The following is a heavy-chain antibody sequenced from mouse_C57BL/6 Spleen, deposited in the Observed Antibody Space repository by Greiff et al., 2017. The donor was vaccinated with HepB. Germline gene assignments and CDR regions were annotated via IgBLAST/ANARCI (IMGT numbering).Heavy chain of an antibody. D-gene: IGHD1-1*01. J-gene: IGHJ1*03. V-gene: IGHV5-17*01. CDR3: ARWDYGSSYWYFDV. CDR2: ISSGSSTI. Sequence: EVHLVESGGGLVKPGGSLKLSCAASGFTFSDYGMHWVRQAPEKGLEWVAYISSGSSTIYYADTVKGRFTISRDNAKNTPFLQMTSLRSEDTAMYYCARWDYGSSYWYFDVWGTGTTVTVSS. CDR1: GFTFSDYG.